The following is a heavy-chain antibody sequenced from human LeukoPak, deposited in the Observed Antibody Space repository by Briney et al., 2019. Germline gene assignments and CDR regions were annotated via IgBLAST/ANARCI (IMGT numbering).Heavy chain of an antibody. V-gene: IGHV3-23*01. CDR3: AKSRLIYCTGGGCYGMDV. CDR1: GFTFSNYD. J-gene: IGHJ6*02. Sequence: GGSLRLSCAASGFTFSNYDMSWVRQAPGKGLEWVSAISRSGGTTYYGDSVKGRFTISRDNSKNTLSLQMNNLRAADTAIYYCAKSRLIYCTGGGCYGMDVWGQGTTVSVSS. CDR2: ISRSGGTT. D-gene: IGHD2-8*02.